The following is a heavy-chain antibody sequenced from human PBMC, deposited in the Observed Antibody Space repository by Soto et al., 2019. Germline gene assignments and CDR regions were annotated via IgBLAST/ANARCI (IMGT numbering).Heavy chain of an antibody. CDR3: ARDGVQQLVSGGYYYYYGMDV. Sequence: GGSLRLSCAASGFTFSSYWMHWVRQVPGKGLVWVSRINRDGTMTSYADSVKGRFTTSRDNSKNTLYLQMNSLRAEDTAVYYCARDGVQQLVSGGYYYYYGMDVWGQGTTVTVSS. CDR2: INRDGTMT. V-gene: IGHV3-74*01. J-gene: IGHJ6*02. CDR1: GFTFSSYW. D-gene: IGHD6-6*01.